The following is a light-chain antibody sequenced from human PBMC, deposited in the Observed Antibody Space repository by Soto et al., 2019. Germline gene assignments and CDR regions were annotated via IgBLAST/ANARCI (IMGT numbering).Light chain of an antibody. CDR3: QQYNSYSLT. CDR2: KAS. Sequence: DIQMTQSPSTLSASVGDRVTISCRASQSISAWLAWYQQKPGKAPKLLIYKASTLESGVPSRFSGSGSGTEFTLTISSLQPDDFATYYCQQYNSYSLTFGGGTKVEIK. V-gene: IGKV1-5*03. CDR1: QSISAW. J-gene: IGKJ4*01.